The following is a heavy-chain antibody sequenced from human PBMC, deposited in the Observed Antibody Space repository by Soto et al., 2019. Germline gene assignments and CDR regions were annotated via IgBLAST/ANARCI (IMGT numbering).Heavy chain of an antibody. CDR2: INPNTSAT. J-gene: IGHJ6*02. CDR1: GYIFTGYF. CDR3: ARTTWGREHTYCMHD. V-gene: IGHV1-2*02. D-gene: IGHD2-21*01. Sequence: ASVKVSCKASGYIFTGYFIQWLRQAPGQGLEGMGWINPNTSATNYAQKFQGRVTMTGDTSLGTAYMELPSLRPDDTPLYYCARTTWGREHTYCMHDWGQGTPVTVP.